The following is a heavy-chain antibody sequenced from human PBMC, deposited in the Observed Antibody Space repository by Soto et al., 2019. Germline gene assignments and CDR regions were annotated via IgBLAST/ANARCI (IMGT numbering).Heavy chain of an antibody. CDR1: GYTFTGYY. V-gene: IGHV1-2*02. Sequence: GASVKVSCKASGYTFTGYYMHWVRQAPGQGLEWMGWINPNSGGTNYAQKFQGRATMTRDTSISTAYMELSRLRSDDTAVYYCARDEICSGGSCYGRDGMDVWGQGTTVTVSS. J-gene: IGHJ6*02. CDR2: INPNSGGT. D-gene: IGHD2-15*01. CDR3: ARDEICSGGSCYGRDGMDV.